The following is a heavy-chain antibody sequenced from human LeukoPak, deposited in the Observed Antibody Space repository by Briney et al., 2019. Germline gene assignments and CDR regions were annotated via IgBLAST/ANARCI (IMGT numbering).Heavy chain of an antibody. Sequence: ASVKVSCKASGYTFTSYGISWVRQAPGQGLEWMGWISAYNGNTNYAQKLQGRVTMTTDTSTSTAYMELRSLRSDDTAVYYCAREKNRFGELLSYFDYWGQGTLVTVSS. V-gene: IGHV1-18*01. CDR3: AREKNRFGELLSYFDY. J-gene: IGHJ4*02. D-gene: IGHD3-10*01. CDR1: GYTFTSYG. CDR2: ISAYNGNT.